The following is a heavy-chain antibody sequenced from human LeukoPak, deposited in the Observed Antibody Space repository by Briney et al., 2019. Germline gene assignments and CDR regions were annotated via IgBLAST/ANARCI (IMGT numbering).Heavy chain of an antibody. CDR3: AKDQGASSYSFDY. CDR1: GFTFSSSA. Sequence: GGSLRLSCAASGFTFSSSAMSWVRQAPGKGLEWVSSIGGASGNTYYADSVKGRFTISRDNSKNTLYLQMDTLTAEDTAVYYCAKDQGASSYSFDYWGRGTLVTVSS. J-gene: IGHJ4*02. V-gene: IGHV3-23*01. CDR2: IGGASGNT. D-gene: IGHD1-26*01.